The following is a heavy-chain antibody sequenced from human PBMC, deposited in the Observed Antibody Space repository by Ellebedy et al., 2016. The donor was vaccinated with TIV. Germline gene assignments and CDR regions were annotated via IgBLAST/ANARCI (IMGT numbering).Heavy chain of an antibody. Sequence: GESLKISXAASGFTFSNYAMTWVRQAPGKGLEWVSGIGDTAHNTYYVDSVKGRFTISRDNSGNTLYLQMNSLRAEDTAVYYCAKNEGWEVRSYYFDFWGQGTLVTVSS. CDR3: AKNEGWEVRSYYFDF. CDR1: GFTFSNYA. J-gene: IGHJ4*02. V-gene: IGHV3-23*01. D-gene: IGHD1-26*01. CDR2: IGDTAHNT.